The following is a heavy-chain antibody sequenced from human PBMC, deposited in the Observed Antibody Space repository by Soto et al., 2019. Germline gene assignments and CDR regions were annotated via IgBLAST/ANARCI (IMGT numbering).Heavy chain of an antibody. CDR3: ARLPSRHLVDY. Sequence: QLQVQESGPGLVKPSETLSLTCTVSGSSISSSGYYWGWIRQPPGKGLEWIGSMYYGVSTYYNPSLKSRVPVSVDAYKNQFSLNLSSVTAADTAVYYCARLPSRHLVDYWGQGTLVTVSS. CDR1: GSSISSSGYY. J-gene: IGHJ4*02. D-gene: IGHD3-3*02. V-gene: IGHV4-39*01. CDR2: MYYGVST.